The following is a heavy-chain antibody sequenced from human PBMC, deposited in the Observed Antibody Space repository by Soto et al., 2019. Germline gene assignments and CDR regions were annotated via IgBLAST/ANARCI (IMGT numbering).Heavy chain of an antibody. Sequence: QVQLVQSGAEVKKPGSSVKVSCKASGGTFSSYAISWVRQAPGQGLEWMGGIIPIFGTANYAQKFQGRVTITADESTSAGYLELSSVRSEDAAVYYCAIRPHYYDSSGCIPRGGNNYYYCGMDVWGQGTTVTVSS. J-gene: IGHJ6*02. D-gene: IGHD3-22*01. CDR1: GGTFSSYA. V-gene: IGHV1-69*01. CDR3: AIRPHYYDSSGCIPRGGNNYYYCGMDV. CDR2: IIPIFGTA.